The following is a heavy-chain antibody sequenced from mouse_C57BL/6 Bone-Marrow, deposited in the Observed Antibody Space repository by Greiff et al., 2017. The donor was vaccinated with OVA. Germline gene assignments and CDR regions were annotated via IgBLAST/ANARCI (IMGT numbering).Heavy chain of an antibody. V-gene: IGHV1-50*01. J-gene: IGHJ3*01. CDR3: ARERGSWFAY. Sequence: QVQLQQPGAELVKPGASVKLSCKASGYTFTSYWMQWVKQRPGQGLEWIGEIDPSDSYNNYNQKFKGTATLTVDTSSSTAYMQLSSLTSEDSAVYYCARERGSWFAYWGQGTLVTVSA. CDR2: IDPSDSYN. CDR1: GYTFTSYW.